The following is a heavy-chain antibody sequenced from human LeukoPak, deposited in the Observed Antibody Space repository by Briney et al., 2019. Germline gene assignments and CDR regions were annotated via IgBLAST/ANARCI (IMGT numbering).Heavy chain of an antibody. CDR1: GFTFSSYS. CDR2: ISSSSSYI. J-gene: IGHJ4*02. D-gene: IGHD5-18*01. Sequence: GGSLRLSCAASGFTFSSYSMNWARQAPGKGLEWVSSISSSSSYIYYADSVKGRFTISRDNAKNSLYLQMNSLRAEDTAVYYCARVDTAMAGDYWGQGTLVTVSS. V-gene: IGHV3-21*01. CDR3: ARVDTAMAGDY.